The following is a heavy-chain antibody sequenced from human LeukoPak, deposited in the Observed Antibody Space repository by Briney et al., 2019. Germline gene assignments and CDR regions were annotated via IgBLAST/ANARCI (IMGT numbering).Heavy chain of an antibody. V-gene: IGHV1-2*02. Sequence: ASVKVSCKASGYTFTGYYMHWMRQAPGQGLEWMGWINPNSGGTNYAQKFQGRVTMTRDTSISTAYMELSRLRSDDTAVYYCASYITSRDGYNSWGQGTLVTVSS. CDR1: GYTFTGYY. D-gene: IGHD5-24*01. CDR2: INPNSGGT. CDR3: ASYITSRDGYNS. J-gene: IGHJ5*02.